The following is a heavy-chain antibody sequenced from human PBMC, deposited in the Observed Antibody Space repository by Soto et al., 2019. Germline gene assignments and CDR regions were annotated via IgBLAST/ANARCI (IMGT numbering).Heavy chain of an antibody. D-gene: IGHD4-17*01. CDR3: STAPGFFDF. CDR2: IYSGGSA. Sequence: EVQLVDSGGGLVQPGGSLRLSCAASGFSVSTNFMAWVRQAPGKGLEWVSVIYSGGSAYYADSVRGRFTISRDSSKNTLDLPMDNLRAEDTAVYYCSTAPGFFDFWGQGTLVTVSS. V-gene: IGHV3-66*01. CDR1: GFSVSTNF. J-gene: IGHJ4*02.